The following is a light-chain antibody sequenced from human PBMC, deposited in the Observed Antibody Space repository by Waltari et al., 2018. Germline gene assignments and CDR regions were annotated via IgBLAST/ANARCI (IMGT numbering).Light chain of an antibody. J-gene: IGKJ1*01. V-gene: IGKV3-20*01. CDR2: HAS. CDR3: QHYLRLPAT. CDR1: QSVSTY. Sequence: EIVLTQSPGTMSLSPGERATLSCRASQSVSTYLAWYQQKPGQAPRLLIYHASTRATVIPYMFSGSGSGTDFSLTISRLEPEDFAVYHCQHYLRLPATFGQGTKVEIK.